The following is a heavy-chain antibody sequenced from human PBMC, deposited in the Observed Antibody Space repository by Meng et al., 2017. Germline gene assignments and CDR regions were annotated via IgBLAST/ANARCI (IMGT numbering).Heavy chain of an antibody. J-gene: IGHJ4*02. CDR3: ARDLPASYFDY. V-gene: IGHV3-21*01. CDR2: ISGGVSYI. CDR1: GFTFGSYS. Sequence: GGSLRLSCEDSGFTFGSYSIHWVRQAPGKGLEWVSSISGGVSYIYYADSVRGRFTISRDNARNSLYLRMNSRRVENTAVYYCARDLPASYFDYWGQGTLVTVSS. D-gene: IGHD2-15*01.